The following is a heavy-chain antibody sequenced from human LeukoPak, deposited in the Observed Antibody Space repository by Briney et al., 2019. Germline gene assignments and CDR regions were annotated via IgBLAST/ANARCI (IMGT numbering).Heavy chain of an antibody. CDR3: ARVSHPDNWNYWFDP. CDR1: GGTFSSYA. V-gene: IGHV1-69*05. D-gene: IGHD1-7*01. Sequence: GASVKVSCKASGGTFSSYAISWVRQAPGQGLEWMGGIIPIFGTANYAQKFQGRVTITTDESTSTAYMELSSLRSEDTAVYYCARVSHPDNWNYWFDPWGQGTLVTVSS. CDR2: IIPIFGTA. J-gene: IGHJ5*02.